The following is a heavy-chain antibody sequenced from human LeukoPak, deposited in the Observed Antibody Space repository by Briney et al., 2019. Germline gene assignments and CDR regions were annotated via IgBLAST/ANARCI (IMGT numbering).Heavy chain of an antibody. CDR3: ARDHAYDILTGYYDDAFDI. J-gene: IGHJ3*02. V-gene: IGHV4-4*02. Sequence: SGTLSLTCAVFGGSISSSNWWSWVRQPPGKGLEWIGEIYHSGSTNYNPSLKSRVTISVDKSKNQFSLKLSSVTAADTAVYYCARDHAYDILTGYYDDAFDIWGQGTMVTVSS. D-gene: IGHD3-9*01. CDR2: IYHSGST. CDR1: GGSISSSNW.